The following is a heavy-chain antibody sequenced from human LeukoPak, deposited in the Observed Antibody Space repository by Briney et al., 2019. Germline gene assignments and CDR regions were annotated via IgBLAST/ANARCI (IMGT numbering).Heavy chain of an antibody. D-gene: IGHD2-15*01. CDR3: ARGRGYCSGGSCYSGRFDY. V-gene: IGHV1-69*05. J-gene: IGHJ4*02. CDR1: GGTFSSYA. CDR2: IIAIFGTA. Sequence: SVKVSCKASGGTFSSYAISWVRQAPGQGLEWMGGIIAIFGTANYAQKFQGRVTMTRNTSISTAYMELSSLRSEDTAVYYCARGRGYCSGGSCYSGRFDYWGQGTLVTVSS.